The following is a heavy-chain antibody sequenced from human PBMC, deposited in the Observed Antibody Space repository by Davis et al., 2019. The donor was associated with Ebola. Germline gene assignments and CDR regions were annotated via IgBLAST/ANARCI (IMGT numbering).Heavy chain of an antibody. CDR2: ISAYNGNT. CDR3: ARVLGYCSGGSCYASGWFDP. D-gene: IGHD2-15*01. Sequence: AASVKVSRKASRYTFTSYGISWVRQAPGQGLEWMGWISAYNGNTHYAQKLQGRVTMTTDTSTSTAYLELMSLRSDDTAVYYCARVLGYCSGGSCYASGWFDPWGQGTLVTVSS. CDR1: RYTFTSYG. J-gene: IGHJ5*02. V-gene: IGHV1-18*01.